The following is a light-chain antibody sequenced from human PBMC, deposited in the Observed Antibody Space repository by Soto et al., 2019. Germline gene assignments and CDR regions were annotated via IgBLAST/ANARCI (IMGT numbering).Light chain of an antibody. CDR2: GAS. CDR3: QQRNDWPLT. Sequence: EIVMTQSPDTLSVSPGERATLSCRASQRISSNLAWYQQKPGQAPRLLIYGASTRATGVPARFSGSGSETDFTLTISNLQSEDCAVYYCQQRNDWPLTFGGGTKVEIK. CDR1: QRISSN. J-gene: IGKJ4*01. V-gene: IGKV3D-15*01.